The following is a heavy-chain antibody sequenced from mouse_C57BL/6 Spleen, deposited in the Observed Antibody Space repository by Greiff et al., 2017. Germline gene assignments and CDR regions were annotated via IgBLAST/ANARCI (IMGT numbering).Heavy chain of an antibody. CDR3: ASLSLHYGSRGY. J-gene: IGHJ2*01. V-gene: IGHV14-2*01. Sequence: VQLQQSGAELVKPGASVKLSCTASGFNIKDYYMHWVKQRTEQGLEWIGRIDPEYGETKYAPKFQGKATITADTSSNTAYLQLSSLTSEDTAVYYCASLSLHYGSRGYWGQGTTLTVSS. CDR1: GFNIKDYY. D-gene: IGHD1-1*01. CDR2: IDPEYGET.